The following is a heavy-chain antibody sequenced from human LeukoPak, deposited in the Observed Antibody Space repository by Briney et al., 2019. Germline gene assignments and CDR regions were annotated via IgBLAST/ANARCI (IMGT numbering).Heavy chain of an antibody. CDR1: GFTFSSYE. J-gene: IGHJ4*02. V-gene: IGHV3-48*03. D-gene: IGHD4-17*01. Sequence: GGSLRLSCAASGFTFSSYEMNWVRQAPGKGLEWVSYISSSGSTIYYADSVKGRFTISRDNAKNSLYLQMNSLRTEDTAVYYCARDVLGDYDYWGQGTLVSVSS. CDR2: ISSSGSTI. CDR3: ARDVLGDYDY.